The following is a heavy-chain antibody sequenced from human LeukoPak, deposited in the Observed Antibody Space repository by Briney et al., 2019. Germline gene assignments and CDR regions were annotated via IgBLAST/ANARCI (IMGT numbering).Heavy chain of an antibody. CDR2: ISQDVSHK. J-gene: IGHJ4*02. CDR1: GFTFSSYW. V-gene: IGHV3-7*01. Sequence: GGSLRLSCAASGFTFSSYWMSWVRQAPGKGLQSVAYISQDVSHKYYVDSVKGRFTISRDNAKNSLHLEMNSLRVEDTALYYCARVGYNGWNFENWGQGTLVTVSS. D-gene: IGHD5-12*01. CDR3: ARVGYNGWNFEN.